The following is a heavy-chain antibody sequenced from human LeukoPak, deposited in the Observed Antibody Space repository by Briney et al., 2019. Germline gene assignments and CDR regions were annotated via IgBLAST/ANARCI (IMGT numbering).Heavy chain of an antibody. D-gene: IGHD3-10*01. CDR2: INPNSGGT. Sequence: GASVKVSCKASGYTFTSYGISWVRQAPGQGLEWMGWINPNSGGTNYAQKFQGRVTMTRDTSISTAYMELSRLRSDDTAVYYCARDLGGSGSYSLDYWGQGTLVTVSS. CDR1: GYTFTSYG. J-gene: IGHJ4*02. CDR3: ARDLGGSGSYSLDY. V-gene: IGHV1-2*02.